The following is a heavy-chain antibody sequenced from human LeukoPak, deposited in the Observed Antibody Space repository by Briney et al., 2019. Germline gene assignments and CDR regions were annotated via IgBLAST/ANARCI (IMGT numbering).Heavy chain of an antibody. V-gene: IGHV1-2*02. CDR3: ARYWAEPAATDDAFDI. J-gene: IGHJ3*02. Sequence: ASMKVSCKTSGYTFTTYFIHWVRQAPGQGLEWMGGINPYSGDTKYAQKFQGRVTMTRDTSISTAYMELIRLMSDDTAVYYCARYWAEPAATDDAFDIWGQGTMVVVSS. D-gene: IGHD2-15*01. CDR2: INPYSGDT. CDR1: GYTFTTYF.